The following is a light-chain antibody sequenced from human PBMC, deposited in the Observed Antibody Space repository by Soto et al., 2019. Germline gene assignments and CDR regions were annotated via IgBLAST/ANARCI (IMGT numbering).Light chain of an antibody. Sequence: DIVLTQSPGTLSLSPGERATLSCRATQSVSSDYLAWYQQKPGQAPRLLIYGASSRATGIPDRFSGSGSGTDFTLTISILEPEDFAVYYCQQYDSSITFGQGTRLEIK. J-gene: IGKJ5*01. V-gene: IGKV3-20*01. CDR2: GAS. CDR1: QSVSSDY. CDR3: QQYDSSIT.